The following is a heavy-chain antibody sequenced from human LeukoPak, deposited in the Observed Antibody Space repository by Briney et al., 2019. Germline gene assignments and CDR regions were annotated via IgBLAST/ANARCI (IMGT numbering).Heavy chain of an antibody. CDR1: GGSFSNYY. CDR2: IYYSGST. CDR3: ARAIVGGFFDY. D-gene: IGHD3-22*01. V-gene: IGHV4-59*01. Sequence: SETLSLTCTVFGGSFSNYYWSWIRQPPGKGLEWIGYIYYSGSTNYNPSLKSRVTISVDTSKNQFFLKLSSMTAADTAIYYCARAIVGGFFDYWGQGALVTVSS. J-gene: IGHJ4*02.